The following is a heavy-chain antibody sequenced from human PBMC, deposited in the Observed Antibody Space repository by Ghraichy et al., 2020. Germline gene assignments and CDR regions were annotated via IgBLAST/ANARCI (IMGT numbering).Heavy chain of an antibody. Sequence: ASVKVSCKVSGYTLTELSMHWVRQAPGKGLEWMGGFDPEDGETIYAQKFQGRVTMTEDTSTDTAYMELSSLRSEDTAVYYCASSSPHYYDSSGYDYWGQGALVTVSS. CDR3: ASSSPHYYDSSGYDY. J-gene: IGHJ4*02. CDR1: GYTLTELS. V-gene: IGHV1-24*01. CDR2: FDPEDGET. D-gene: IGHD3-22*01.